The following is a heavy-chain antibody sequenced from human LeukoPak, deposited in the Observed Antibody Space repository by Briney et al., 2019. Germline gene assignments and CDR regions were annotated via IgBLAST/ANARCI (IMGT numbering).Heavy chain of an antibody. CDR1: GFTFSSYW. CDR2: IKQDGSEK. J-gene: IGHJ3*02. D-gene: IGHD4-11*01. Sequence: GGSLRLSCAASGFTFSSYWMSWARQAPGKGLEWVANIKQDGSEKYYVDSVKGRFTISRDNAKNSLYLQMNSLRAEDTAVYYCARLRTTVTTGAFDIWGQGTMVTVSS. CDR3: ARLRTTVTTGAFDI. V-gene: IGHV3-7*01.